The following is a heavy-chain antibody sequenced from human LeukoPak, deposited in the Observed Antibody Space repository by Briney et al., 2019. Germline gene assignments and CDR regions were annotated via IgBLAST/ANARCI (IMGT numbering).Heavy chain of an antibody. D-gene: IGHD5-12*01. CDR3: ARLRLGGGWLRLRRRIYYFDY. Sequence: PSETLSLTCAVYGGSFSGYYWSWIRQPPGKGLEWIGEINHSGSTNYNPSLKSRVTISVDTSKNQFSLKLSSVTAADTAVYYCARLRLGGGWLRLRRRIYYFDYWGQGTLVTVSS. CDR2: INHSGST. V-gene: IGHV4-34*01. J-gene: IGHJ4*02. CDR1: GGSFSGYY.